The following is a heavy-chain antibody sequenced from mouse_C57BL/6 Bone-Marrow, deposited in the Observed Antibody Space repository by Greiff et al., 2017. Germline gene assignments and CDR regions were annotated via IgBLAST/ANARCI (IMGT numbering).Heavy chain of an antibody. CDR1: GYTFTDYY. J-gene: IGHJ2*01. CDR3: ARTAYFDY. V-gene: IGHV1-19*01. CDR2: INPYNGGT. D-gene: IGHD3-1*01. Sequence: VQLQQSGPVLVKPGASVKMSCKASGYTFTDYYMNWVQQSHGKSLEWIGVINPYNGGTSYNQKFKGKATLTVDKSSSTAYMELNSLTSEDSAVYYCARTAYFDYWGQGTTLTVSS.